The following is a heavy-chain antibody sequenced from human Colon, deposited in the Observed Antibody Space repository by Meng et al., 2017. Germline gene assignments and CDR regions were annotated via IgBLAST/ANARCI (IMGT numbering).Heavy chain of an antibody. CDR2: TYYRAKWNH. Sequence: QLQQSGPGLVKPSQLPSLTCAISGDSVSSKTAVWNWIRQSPSRGLEWLGRTYYRAKWNHDYAESLRGRITINPDTSNNQISLQLNSVTPEDTAVYYCTRGLEFYRFEYWGQGTLVTVSS. CDR3: TRGLEFYRFEY. V-gene: IGHV6-1*01. CDR1: GDSVSSKTAV. J-gene: IGHJ4*02. D-gene: IGHD3-16*02.